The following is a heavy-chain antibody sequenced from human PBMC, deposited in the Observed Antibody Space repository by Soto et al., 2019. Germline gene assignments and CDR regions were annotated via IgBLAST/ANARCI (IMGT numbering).Heavy chain of an antibody. Sequence: QVHLVQSGAEVKKPGSSVKVSCKASGGIFSTYAISWLRQAPGQGLEWMGGIIPISGTPNYAQRFQGRVTITADESTSTAYMELSRLRSEDTAVYDCARDRDDYGSGNYYNRIDFWGQGTLVTVSS. CDR2: IIPISGTP. CDR1: GGIFSTYA. J-gene: IGHJ4*02. CDR3: ARDRDDYGSGNYYNRIDF. V-gene: IGHV1-69*01. D-gene: IGHD3-10*01.